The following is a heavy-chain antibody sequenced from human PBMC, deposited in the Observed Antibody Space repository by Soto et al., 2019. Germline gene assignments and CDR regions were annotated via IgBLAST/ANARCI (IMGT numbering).Heavy chain of an antibody. Sequence: DVQLVESGGGLIQPGGSLRLSCAVSGLTVSGKKYVAWVRQAPGKGLEWVSGFYNLDGTYYADSLKGRFTTSGDSSRTIVYLQMNDLRPEDTAVYYCATWHLQEHAYDVWGQGTTVIVSS. CDR2: FYNLDGT. D-gene: IGHD4-4*01. CDR1: GLTVSGKKY. V-gene: IGHV3-53*01. J-gene: IGHJ3*01. CDR3: ATWHLQEHAYDV.